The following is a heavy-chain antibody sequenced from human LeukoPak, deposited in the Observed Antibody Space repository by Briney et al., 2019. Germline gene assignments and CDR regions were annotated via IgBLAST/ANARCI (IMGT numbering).Heavy chain of an antibody. D-gene: IGHD4-17*01. CDR2: ISYDGSNK. V-gene: IGHV3-30*18. CDR1: GFTFSSYG. CDR3: AKEMDYGDDNY. J-gene: IGHJ4*02. Sequence: PGGSLRLSCAASGFTFSSYGMHWVRQAPGKGLEWVAVISYDGSNKYYADSVKGRFTISRDNSKNTLYLQMNSLRAEDTAVYYCAKEMDYGDDNYWGQGTLVTVSS.